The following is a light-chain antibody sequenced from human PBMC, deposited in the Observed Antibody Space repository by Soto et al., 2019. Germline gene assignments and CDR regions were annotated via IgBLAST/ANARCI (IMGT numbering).Light chain of an antibody. CDR3: QQYGSSPWT. V-gene: IGKV3-20*01. CDR1: QSVSRNY. Sequence: EIVLTQSPGTLSLSPGERATLSCRASQSVSRNYLAWYQQKPGQAPRLLIYGASSRATGIPDRFSGSGSGTDFTLTISGLEPEDFVVYYCQQYGSSPWTFGQGSKVDIK. J-gene: IGKJ1*01. CDR2: GAS.